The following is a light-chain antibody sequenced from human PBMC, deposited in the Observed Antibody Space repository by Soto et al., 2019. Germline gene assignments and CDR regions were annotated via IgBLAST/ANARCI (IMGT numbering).Light chain of an antibody. J-gene: IGLJ1*01. CDR2: DND. CDR1: YSNIGDNY. V-gene: IGLV1-51*01. CDR3: ATWDDILSAAFG. Sequence: QSVLTQPPSVSAAPGQKVTISCSGSYSNIGDNYVSWYQQLPGAAPELLIYDNDRRPSGIPDRFSGSKSGTSATLGITGLQTGEEAEFYCATWDDILSAAFGFGTGTKVTVL.